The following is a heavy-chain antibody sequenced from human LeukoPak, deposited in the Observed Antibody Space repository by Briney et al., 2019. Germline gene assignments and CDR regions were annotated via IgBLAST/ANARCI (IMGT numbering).Heavy chain of an antibody. CDR1: GFTFSTYA. J-gene: IGHJ4*02. CDR3: AKDTTTTLNYFDY. D-gene: IGHD1-26*01. CDR2: ISGSGDNT. V-gene: IGHV3-23*01. Sequence: GGSLRLSCAASGFTFSTYAMSWVRQAPGKGLEWVSGISGSGDNTNYADSVKGRFTISRDNSKNTLYLQMNSLRAEDTAVYYCAKDTTTTLNYFDYWGQGTLVTVSS.